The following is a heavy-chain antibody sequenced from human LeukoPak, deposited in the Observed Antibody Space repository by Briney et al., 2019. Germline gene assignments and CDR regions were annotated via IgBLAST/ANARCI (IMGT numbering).Heavy chain of an antibody. CDR3: ARDSFQFSSGWLN. Sequence: ASVKVSCKASGYTLTGYYMHWVRQAPGQGLEWMGRINPNSGGTNYAQKFQGRVTMTRDTSISTAYMELSRLRSDDTAVYYCARDSFQFSSGWLNWGQGTLVTVSS. CDR2: INPNSGGT. V-gene: IGHV1-2*06. D-gene: IGHD6-19*01. J-gene: IGHJ4*02. CDR1: GYTLTGYY.